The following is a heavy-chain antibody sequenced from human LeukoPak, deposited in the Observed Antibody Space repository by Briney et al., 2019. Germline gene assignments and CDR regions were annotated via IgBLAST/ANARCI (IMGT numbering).Heavy chain of an antibody. CDR2: INHSGST. J-gene: IGHJ5*02. CDR3: ARGRRFGELLFRRTQGWFGP. Sequence: PSETLSLTCAVYGGSFSGYYWSWIRQPPGKGLEWIGEINHSGSTNYNPSLKSRVTISVDTSKNQFSLKLSSVTAADTAVYYCARGRRFGELLFRRTQGWFGPWGQGTLVTVSS. V-gene: IGHV4-34*01. CDR1: GGSFSGYY. D-gene: IGHD3-10*01.